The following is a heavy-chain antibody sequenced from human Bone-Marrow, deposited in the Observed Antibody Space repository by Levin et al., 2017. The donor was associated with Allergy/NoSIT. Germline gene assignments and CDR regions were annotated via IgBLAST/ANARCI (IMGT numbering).Heavy chain of an antibody. CDR3: ASFLGYCSGGSCYGDYFDY. CDR2: ISYDGSNK. Sequence: PGGSLRLSCAASGFTFSSYAMHWVRQAPGKGLEWVAVISYDGSNKYYADSVKGRFTISRDNSKNTLYLQMNSLRAEDTAVYYCASFLGYCSGGSCYGDYFDYWGQGTLVTVSS. CDR1: GFTFSSYA. J-gene: IGHJ4*02. D-gene: IGHD2-15*01. V-gene: IGHV3-30*04.